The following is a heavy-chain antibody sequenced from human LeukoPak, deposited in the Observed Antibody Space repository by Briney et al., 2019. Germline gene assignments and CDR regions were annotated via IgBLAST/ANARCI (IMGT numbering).Heavy chain of an antibody. V-gene: IGHV3-30*04. D-gene: IGHD3-22*01. CDR3: ARDRYYYDSSGYSGY. Sequence: PGGSLRLSCAASGFTFSSYAMHWVRQAPGKGLEWVAVISYGGSNKYYADSVKGRFTISRDNSKNTLYLQMNSLRAEDTAVYYCARDRYYYDSSGYSGYWGQGTLVTVSS. CDR1: GFTFSSYA. CDR2: ISYGGSNK. J-gene: IGHJ4*02.